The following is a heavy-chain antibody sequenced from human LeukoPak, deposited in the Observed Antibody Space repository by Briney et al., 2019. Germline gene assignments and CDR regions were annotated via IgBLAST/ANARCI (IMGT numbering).Heavy chain of an antibody. D-gene: IGHD2-2*01. CDR1: GFTFSSYA. V-gene: IGHV3-23*01. J-gene: IGHJ4*02. CDR3: AKVVLGYCSTTICYYFDY. Sequence: GGSLRLSYAASGFTFSSYAMSWVRQAPGKGLEWVSAISGSGGSTYYADSVKGRFTISRDNSKNTLYLQMNSLRAEDTAVYYCAKVVLGYCSTTICYYFDYWGQGTLVTVSS. CDR2: ISGSGGST.